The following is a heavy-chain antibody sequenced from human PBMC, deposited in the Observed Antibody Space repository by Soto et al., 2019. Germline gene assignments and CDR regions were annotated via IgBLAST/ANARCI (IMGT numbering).Heavy chain of an antibody. CDR3: TKSRDGYNFGHGMDV. CDR2: ISGSGGSA. Sequence: EVQGLDSGGGLVQPGGSLRLSCATSGFTFTTFAMSWVRQAPGKGLEWVSAISGSGGSAYYADSVKGRFTISRDNSKNTLYVQMNSLRAEDTAVYYCTKSRDGYNFGHGMDVWGQGTTVTVSS. D-gene: IGHD5-12*01. J-gene: IGHJ6*02. V-gene: IGHV3-23*01. CDR1: GFTFTTFA.